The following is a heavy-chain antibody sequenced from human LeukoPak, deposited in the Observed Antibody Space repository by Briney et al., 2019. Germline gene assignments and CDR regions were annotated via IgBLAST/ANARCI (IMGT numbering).Heavy chain of an antibody. CDR2: IYHSGRT. Sequence: SETLSLTCTVSGDSINSGSYHWNWIRQSPGKGLEWIGYIYHSGRTFYNSSLKNRLLISLDTSKNQFSLELSSVIASDTAVYYCARDRSNSVFDYWGLGTLVTVSS. J-gene: IGHJ4*02. D-gene: IGHD4-11*01. CDR1: GDSINSGSYH. CDR3: ARDRSNSVFDY. V-gene: IGHV4-30-4*08.